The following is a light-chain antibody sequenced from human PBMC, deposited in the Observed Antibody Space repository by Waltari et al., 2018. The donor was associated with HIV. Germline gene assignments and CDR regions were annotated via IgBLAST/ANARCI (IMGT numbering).Light chain of an antibody. J-gene: IGKJ1*01. CDR2: TAS. CDR1: QGISSY. Sequence: DTQLTQSPSFLSASVEDRVTITCRASQGISSYLAWYQQKPGKAPKLLIYTASTLQSGVPSRFSGSGSGTEFTLTISSLQPEDFATYYCQQLNSYPRTFGQGTKVEIK. V-gene: IGKV1-9*01. CDR3: QQLNSYPRT.